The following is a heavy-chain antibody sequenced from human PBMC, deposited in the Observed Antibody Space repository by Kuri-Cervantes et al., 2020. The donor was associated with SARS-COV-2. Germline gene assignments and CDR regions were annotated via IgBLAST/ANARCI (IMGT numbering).Heavy chain of an antibody. CDR2: INHSGST. Sequence: SETLSLTCAVYGGSFSGYYWSWIRQPPGKGLEWIGEINHSGSTNYNPSLKSRVTISVDTSKNQFSLKLSSVTAADTAVYYCARTNRGRYYYYYGMDVWGQRTTVTVSS. V-gene: IGHV4-34*01. CDR1: GGSFSGYY. CDR3: ARTNRGRYYYYYGMDV. J-gene: IGHJ6*02. D-gene: IGHD3-10*01.